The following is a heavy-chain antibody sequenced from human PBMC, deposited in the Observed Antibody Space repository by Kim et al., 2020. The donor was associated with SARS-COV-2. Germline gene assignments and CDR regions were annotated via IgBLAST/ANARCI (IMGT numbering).Heavy chain of an antibody. Sequence: SETLSLTCAVYGGSFSGYYWSWIRQPPGKGLEWIGEINHSGSTNYNPSLKSRVTISVDTSKNQFSLKLSSVTATDTAVYYCATYSSYMDVWGQGTTVTVS. V-gene: IGHV4-34*01. CDR1: GGSFSGYY. CDR2: INHSGST. J-gene: IGHJ6*02. D-gene: IGHD2-21*01. CDR3: ATYSSYMDV.